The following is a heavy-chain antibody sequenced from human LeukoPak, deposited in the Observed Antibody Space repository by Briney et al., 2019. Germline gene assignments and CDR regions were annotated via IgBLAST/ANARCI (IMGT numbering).Heavy chain of an antibody. CDR1: GGTFSSYA. Sequence: GASVKVSCKASGGTFSSYAISWVRQDPGQGLEWMGRIIPILGIANYAQKFQGRVTITADKSTSTAYMELSSLRSEDTAVYYCAREDGDGYNFLWFDPWGQGTLVTVSS. J-gene: IGHJ5*02. CDR2: IIPILGIA. V-gene: IGHV1-69*04. CDR3: AREDGDGYNFLWFDP. D-gene: IGHD5-24*01.